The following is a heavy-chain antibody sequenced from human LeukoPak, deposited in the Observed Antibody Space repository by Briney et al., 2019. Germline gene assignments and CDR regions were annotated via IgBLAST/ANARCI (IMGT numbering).Heavy chain of an antibody. J-gene: IGHJ4*02. V-gene: IGHV3-66*01. CDR1: GFTVSSNY. D-gene: IGHD3-10*01. CDR3: ARGLMVRGVIYYFDY. CDR2: IYSGGST. Sequence: GGSLRLSCAASGFTVSSNYMSWVRQAPGKGLEWVSVIYSGGSTYYADSVKGRFTISRDNSKNTLYLQMNSLRAEDTAVYYCARGLMVRGVIYYFDYWGQGTLVTVSS.